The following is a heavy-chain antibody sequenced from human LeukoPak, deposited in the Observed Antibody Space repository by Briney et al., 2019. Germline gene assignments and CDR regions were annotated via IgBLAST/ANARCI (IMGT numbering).Heavy chain of an antibody. V-gene: IGHV3-30*04. CDR1: GFTFSTYA. J-gene: IGHJ4*02. CDR2: ISYDGSSK. CDR3: AREGRDGYIFDY. Sequence: PGGSLRLSCAASGFTFSTYAMHWVRQAPGKGLEWVAVISYDGSSKYYADSVKGRFTISRDNSKNTLYLQMNSLRAEDTAVYYCAREGRDGYIFDYWGQGTLVTVSS. D-gene: IGHD5-24*01.